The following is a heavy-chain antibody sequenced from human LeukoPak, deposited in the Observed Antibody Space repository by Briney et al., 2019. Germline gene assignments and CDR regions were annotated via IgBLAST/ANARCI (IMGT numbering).Heavy chain of an antibody. J-gene: IGHJ6*03. Sequence: PSETLSLTCTVSGGSIGSSSYYWGWIRQPPGKGLEWIGSIYYSGSTYYNPSLKSRVTISVDTSKNQSSLKLSSVTAADTAVYYCARVSYGYLLYYYYYMDVWGKGTTVTVSS. CDR2: IYYSGST. CDR1: GGSIGSSSYY. CDR3: ARVSYGYLLYYYYYMDV. V-gene: IGHV4-39*07. D-gene: IGHD5-18*01.